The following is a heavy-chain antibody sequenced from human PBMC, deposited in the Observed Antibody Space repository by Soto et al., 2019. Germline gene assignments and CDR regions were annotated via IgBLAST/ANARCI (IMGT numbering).Heavy chain of an antibody. CDR3: ARDPEGSGSHWLGYNYYALDV. J-gene: IGHJ6*02. CDR1: GFTITDYY. D-gene: IGHD3-10*01. V-gene: IGHV3-11*01. Sequence: PGGSLRLSCGASGFTITDYYMSWIRQAPGKGLEWVSHISSVGTTTYYADSVKGRFSISMDNAKNSLYLQMNSLRAEDTAVYYCARDPEGSGSHWLGYNYYALDVWGQGTTVTVSS. CDR2: ISSVGTTT.